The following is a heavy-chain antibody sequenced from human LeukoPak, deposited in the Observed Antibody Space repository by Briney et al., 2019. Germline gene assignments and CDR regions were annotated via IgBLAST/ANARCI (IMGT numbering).Heavy chain of an antibody. V-gene: IGHV5-51*01. D-gene: IGHD5-24*01. J-gene: IGHJ4*02. CDR2: IYPGGSET. CDR3: ARASRDGYNQNFDY. Sequence: GESLKISCKGLGYSFSNYWNAWVRQRPGKGLEWMGIIYPGGSETRYDPSFQGQVTISADSSTSTAYLQWSSLRASDTAMYYCARASRDGYNQNFDYWGQGTLVTVSS. CDR1: GYSFSNYW.